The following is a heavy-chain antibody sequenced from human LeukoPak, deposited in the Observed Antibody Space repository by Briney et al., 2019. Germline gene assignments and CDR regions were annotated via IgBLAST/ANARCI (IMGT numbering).Heavy chain of an antibody. D-gene: IGHD4-17*01. CDR1: GGSISSYY. J-gene: IGHJ4*02. CDR3: ARGLTTVTTDFDY. Sequence: SETLSLTCTVSGGSISSYYWSWIRQPPGKGLEWIGYIYYNGSTNYNPSLKSRVTISVDTSKNQFSLKLSSVTAADTAVYYCARGLTTVTTDFDYWGQGTLVTVSS. CDR2: IYYNGST. V-gene: IGHV4-59*01.